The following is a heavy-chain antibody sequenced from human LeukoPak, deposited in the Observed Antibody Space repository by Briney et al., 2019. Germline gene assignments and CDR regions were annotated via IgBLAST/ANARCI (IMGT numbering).Heavy chain of an antibody. CDR2: IYYSGST. V-gene: IGHV4-59*01. Sequence: PSETLSLTCTVSGGSISSYYWSWIRQPPGKGLEWIGYIYYSGSTNYSPSLKSRVTISVDTSKNQFSLKLSSVTAADTAVYYCARGVYSSSWIGAEYFQHWGQGTLVTVSS. CDR1: GGSISSYY. J-gene: IGHJ1*01. D-gene: IGHD6-13*01. CDR3: ARGVYSSSWIGAEYFQH.